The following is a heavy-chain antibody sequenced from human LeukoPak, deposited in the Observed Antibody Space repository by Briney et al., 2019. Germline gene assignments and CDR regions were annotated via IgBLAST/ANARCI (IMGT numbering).Heavy chain of an antibody. Sequence: PGGSLRLSCAASGFTFSSYAMTWVRQAPGKGLEWVSAISRSVGDTESADSVKGRFTISRDNSKNTLYTQMNSLRAEDAAVYYCAKCGTTCYANAFYIGGQGTMVTVS. CDR2: ISRSVGDT. CDR1: GFTFSSYA. V-gene: IGHV3-23*01. J-gene: IGHJ3*02. CDR3: AKCGTTCYANAFYI. D-gene: IGHD2-2*01.